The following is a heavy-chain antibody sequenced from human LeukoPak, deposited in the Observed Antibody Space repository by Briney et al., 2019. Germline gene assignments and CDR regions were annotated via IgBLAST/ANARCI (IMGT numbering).Heavy chain of an antibody. CDR1: GGSISSSSYY. D-gene: IGHD3-22*01. V-gene: IGHV4-39*01. J-gene: IGHJ4*02. CDR3: ARRGPNYYDSSGYFFDY. CDR2: IYYSGST. Sequence: PSETLSLTCTVSGGSISSSSYYWGWIRQPPGKGLEWIGSIYYSGSTYYNPSLKSRVTISIDTSKNQFSLKLSSVTAADTAVYYCARRGPNYYDSSGYFFDYWGQGTLVTVSS.